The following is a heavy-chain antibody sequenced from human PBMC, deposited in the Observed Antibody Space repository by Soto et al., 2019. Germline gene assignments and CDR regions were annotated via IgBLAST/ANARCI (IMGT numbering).Heavy chain of an antibody. CDR2: KYYRPRWQT. Sequence: QTPSVIRAISGDCISLTDTTSDCIRQTPSRGFEWLGRKYYRPRWQTDYAVSVKSRISINPDTSNNQVSLQLNSVTPDDTAVYYCARLIGNSWLDSWGQGTLVTVSS. J-gene: IGHJ5*01. D-gene: IGHD3-16*01. CDR1: GDCISLTDTT. CDR3: ARLIGNSWLDS. V-gene: IGHV6-1*01.